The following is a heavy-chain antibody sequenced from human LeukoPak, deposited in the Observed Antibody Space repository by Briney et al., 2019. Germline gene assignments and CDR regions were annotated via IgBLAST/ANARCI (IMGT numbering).Heavy chain of an antibody. CDR1: GGSISSYY. D-gene: IGHD4-11*01. CDR2: IYTSGST. J-gene: IGHJ5*02. V-gene: IGHV4-4*07. Sequence: SETLSLTCTVSGGSISSYYWSWIRQPAGRGLEWIGRIYTSGSTNYNPSLKSRVTISVDTSKNQFSLKLSSVTAADTAVYYCVGGDTVTTDWFDPWGQGTLVTVSS. CDR3: VGGDTVTTDWFDP.